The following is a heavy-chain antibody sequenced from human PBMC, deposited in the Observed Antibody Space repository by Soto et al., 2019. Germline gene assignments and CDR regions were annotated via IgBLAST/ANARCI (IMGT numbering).Heavy chain of an antibody. CDR1: GYTFTSYG. CDR2: ISAYNGNT. CDR3: ARGLYGDYDAPHGY. D-gene: IGHD4-17*01. V-gene: IGHV1-18*04. Sequence: ASVKVSCKASGYTFTSYGISCVRQAPGQGLEWMGWISAYNGNTNYAQKLQGRVTMTTDTSTSTAYMELRSLRSDDTAVYYCARGLYGDYDAPHGYWGQGTLVTVSS. J-gene: IGHJ4*02.